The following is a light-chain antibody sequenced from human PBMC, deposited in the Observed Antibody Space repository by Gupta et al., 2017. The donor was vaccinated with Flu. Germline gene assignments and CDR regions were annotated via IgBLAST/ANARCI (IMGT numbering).Light chain of an antibody. CDR2: DAS. V-gene: IGKV1-33*01. CDR3: QQYDDPPGT. Sequence: GDRVVITCRASQDISDYLNWYQHKPGKAPKLLIFDASHLETGVPSRFSGSGSGTHFTLTISSLQPEDVATYYCQQYDDPPGTFGPGTKVNV. J-gene: IGKJ3*01. CDR1: QDISDY.